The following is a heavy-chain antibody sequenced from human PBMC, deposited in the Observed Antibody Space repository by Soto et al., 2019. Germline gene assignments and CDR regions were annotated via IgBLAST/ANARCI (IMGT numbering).Heavy chain of an antibody. J-gene: IGHJ6*02. CDR3: ARGGYYYGYGMDV. V-gene: IGHV4-31*03. CDR2: IYYSGNT. CDR1: GGSISSGGYY. Sequence: PSETLSLTCTVSGGSISSGGYYWSWVRQHPGKALEWIGYIYYSGNTDYNPSLKSRVTISMDTSKSQFSLRLSSVTAADTAVYYCARGGYYYGYGMDVWGQGTTVTVSS.